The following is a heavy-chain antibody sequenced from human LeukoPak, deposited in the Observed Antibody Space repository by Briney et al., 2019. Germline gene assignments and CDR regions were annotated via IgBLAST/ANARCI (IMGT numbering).Heavy chain of an antibody. D-gene: IGHD2-2*01. CDR3: VSFYETY. CDR2: IKQDGSAK. Sequence: AGGSLRLSCAASGFTFSRHWMYWVRQAPGKGLEWVANIKQDGSAKPYVDSVKGRFTISKDNAKNTVYLQMNNLRAEDTAVYYCVSFYETYWGRGTLVTVSS. CDR1: GFTFSRHW. J-gene: IGHJ4*02. V-gene: IGHV3-7*01.